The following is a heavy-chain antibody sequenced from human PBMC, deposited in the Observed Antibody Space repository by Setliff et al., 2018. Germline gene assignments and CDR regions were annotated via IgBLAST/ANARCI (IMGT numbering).Heavy chain of an antibody. CDR1: GVTVSTNY. CDR3: ARGAFGNGLNFRYFDY. D-gene: IGHD3-16*01. CDR2: AYSGGST. J-gene: IGHJ4*02. V-gene: IGHV3-53*01. Sequence: PGESLKISCAASGVTVSTNYMTWVRQTPGKGLECVSVAYSGGSTYYADSVKGRFTISRDNSKNTVYLQMTSLRVEDTAVYYCARGAFGNGLNFRYFDYWGQGTLVTVSS.